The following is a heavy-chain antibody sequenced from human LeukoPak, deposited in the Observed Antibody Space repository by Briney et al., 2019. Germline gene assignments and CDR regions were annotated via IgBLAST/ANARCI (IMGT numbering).Heavy chain of an antibody. CDR1: GFTFSNAW. J-gene: IGHJ6*02. V-gene: IGHV4-34*01. Sequence: GSLRLSCAASGFTFSNAWMSWIRQPPGKGLEWIGEINHSGSTNYNPSLKSRVTISVDTSKNQFSLKLSSVTAADTAVYYCARFPLYGDYYYYYGMDVWGQGTTVTVSS. CDR2: INHSGST. CDR3: ARFPLYGDYYYYYGMDV. D-gene: IGHD4-17*01.